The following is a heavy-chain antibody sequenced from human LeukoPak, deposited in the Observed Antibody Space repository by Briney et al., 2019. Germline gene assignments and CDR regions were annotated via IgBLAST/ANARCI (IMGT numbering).Heavy chain of an antibody. D-gene: IGHD6-13*01. CDR2: IYSGGNT. CDR3: ARDEPVAAAGWFAFDI. CDR1: ELTVSNNY. Sequence: GGSLRLSCAASELTVSNNYMSWVRQAPGKGLEWVSVIYSGGNTYYADSVKGRFTISRDNSKNTVYLQMNSLRAEDTAVYYCARDEPVAAAGWFAFDIWGQGTRVTVSS. J-gene: IGHJ3*02. V-gene: IGHV3-53*01.